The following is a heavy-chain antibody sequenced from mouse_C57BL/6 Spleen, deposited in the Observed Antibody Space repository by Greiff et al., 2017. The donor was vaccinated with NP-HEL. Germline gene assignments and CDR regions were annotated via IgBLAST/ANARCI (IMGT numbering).Heavy chain of an antibody. CDR3: ARGSRTGYFDY. D-gene: IGHD3-3*01. J-gene: IGHJ2*01. Sequence: VQLQQSGAELVMPGASVKLSCKASGYTFTSYWMHWVKQRPGQGLEWIGEIDPSDSYTNYNQKFKGKSTLTVDKSSSTAYMQLSSLTSEDSAVYYCARGSRTGYFDYWGQGTTLTVSS. CDR1: GYTFTSYW. CDR2: IDPSDSYT. V-gene: IGHV1-69*01.